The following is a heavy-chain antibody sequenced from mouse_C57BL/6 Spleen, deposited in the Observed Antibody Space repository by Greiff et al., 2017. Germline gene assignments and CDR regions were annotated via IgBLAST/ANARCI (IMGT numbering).Heavy chain of an antibody. Sequence: EVKVEESGGGLVQPGGSLSLSCAASGFTFTDYYMSWVRQPPGKALEWLGFIRNKANGYTTEYSASVKGRFTISRDNSQSILYLQMNALRAEDSATYYCARYELRYFDVWGTGTTVTVSS. CDR3: ARYELRYFDV. CDR1: GFTFTDYY. CDR2: IRNKANGYTT. D-gene: IGHD2-1*01. V-gene: IGHV7-3*01. J-gene: IGHJ1*03.